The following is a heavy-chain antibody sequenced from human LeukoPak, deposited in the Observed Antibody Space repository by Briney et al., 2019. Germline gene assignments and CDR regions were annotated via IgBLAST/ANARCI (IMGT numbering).Heavy chain of an antibody. J-gene: IGHJ5*02. CDR2: TYYSGST. Sequence: SETLSLTCTVSGGSISSSSYYWGWIRQPPGKGLEWIGSTYYSGSTYYNPSLKSRVTISVDTSKNQFSLKLSSVTAADTAVYYCARHTRAIAAAGFMGFDPWGQGTLVTVSS. CDR3: ARHTRAIAAAGFMGFDP. D-gene: IGHD6-13*01. V-gene: IGHV4-39*01. CDR1: GGSISSSSYY.